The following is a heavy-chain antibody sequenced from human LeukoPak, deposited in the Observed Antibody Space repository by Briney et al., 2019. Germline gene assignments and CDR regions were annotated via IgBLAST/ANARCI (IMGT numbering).Heavy chain of an antibody. J-gene: IGHJ4*02. D-gene: IGHD4-17*01. Sequence: GGSLRLSCAASGFTVSSNYMSWVRQAPGKGLEWVSVVYSGGSTYYSDSVKGRFTISEATSKHTLYLQMNTLRAEDTAVYYCASDQTGDYGYDYWGQGTLVTVSS. CDR3: ASDQTGDYGYDY. CDR2: VYSGGST. CDR1: GFTVSSNY. V-gene: IGHV3-53*01.